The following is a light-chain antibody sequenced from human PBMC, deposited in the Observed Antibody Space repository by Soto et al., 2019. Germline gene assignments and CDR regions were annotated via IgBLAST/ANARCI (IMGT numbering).Light chain of an antibody. CDR3: CSYAGSSTNVV. CDR1: SSDVGSYNL. J-gene: IGLJ2*01. CDR2: EVS. Sequence: QSVLTQPASVSGSPGQSITNSCTGTSSDVGSYNLVSWYQQHPGKAPKLMIYEVSKRPSGVSNRFSGSKSGNTASLTISGLQAEDEADYYCCSYAGSSTNVVFGGGTQLTVL. V-gene: IGLV2-23*02.